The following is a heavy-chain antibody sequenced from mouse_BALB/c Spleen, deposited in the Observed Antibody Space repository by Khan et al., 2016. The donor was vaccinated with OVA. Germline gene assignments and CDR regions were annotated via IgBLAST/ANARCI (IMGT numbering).Heavy chain of an antibody. Sequence: EVKLLESGPGLVKPSQSLSLTCTVTGYSITSDYAWNWIRQFPGNKLEWMGYIKYSGSTSYNPSLKIRISITRNPSQNQFFLQLSSVTTEDTATDYCARSGTISTVVATDFDSWGQGTTLTVSS. J-gene: IGHJ2*01. CDR2: IKYSGST. V-gene: IGHV3-2*02. CDR3: ARSGTISTVVATDFDS. CDR1: GYSITSDYA. D-gene: IGHD1-1*01.